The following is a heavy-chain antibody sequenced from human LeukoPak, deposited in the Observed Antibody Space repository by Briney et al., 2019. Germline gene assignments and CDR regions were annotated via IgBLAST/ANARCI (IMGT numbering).Heavy chain of an antibody. V-gene: IGHV3-23*01. CDR1: GFTFTSYA. D-gene: IGHD1-26*01. Sequence: PGGSLRLSCEASGFTFTSYAMTWVRQAPGQGLQWVSGISGSGDHTYYADSVKGRFTISRDNPAHTLYLQMDSLKVEDTACYFCANSFTGSLAHFDYWGQGTLVTVSS. CDR2: ISGSGDHT. CDR3: ANSFTGSLAHFDY. J-gene: IGHJ4*02.